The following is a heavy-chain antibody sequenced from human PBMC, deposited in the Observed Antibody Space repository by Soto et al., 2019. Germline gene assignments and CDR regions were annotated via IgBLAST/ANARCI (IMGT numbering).Heavy chain of an antibody. CDR2: INHSGST. CDR3: ARSGGIYIVVVPAAIGGWFDP. V-gene: IGHV4-30-2*01. D-gene: IGHD2-2*01. Sequence: SETLSLTCAVSGGSISSGGYSWSWIRQPPGKGLEWIGYINHSGSTNYNPSLKSRVTISVDTSKNQFSLKLSSVTAADTAVYYCARSGGIYIVVVPAAIGGWFDPWGQGTLVTVSS. CDR1: GGSISSGGYS. J-gene: IGHJ5*02.